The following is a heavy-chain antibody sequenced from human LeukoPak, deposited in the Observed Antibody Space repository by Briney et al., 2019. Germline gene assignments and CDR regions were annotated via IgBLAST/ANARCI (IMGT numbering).Heavy chain of an antibody. V-gene: IGHV4-39*01. CDR2: IYYSGSI. Sequence: PSETLCLTCTVSGGSISSSSDYCGWSRQPPGKGLEWGVGIYYSGSIYYNPSLKRRVTISVDTSKNQFSLKLRSVTAADTAVYYCARTVYYYDSSGYSRRIFDYWGQGTLVTVSS. J-gene: IGHJ4*02. CDR3: ARTVYYYDSSGYSRRIFDY. D-gene: IGHD3-22*01. CDR1: GGSISSSSDY.